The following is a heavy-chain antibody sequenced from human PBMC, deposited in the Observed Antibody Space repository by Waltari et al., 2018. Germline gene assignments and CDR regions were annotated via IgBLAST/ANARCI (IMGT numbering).Heavy chain of an antibody. CDR1: GFTFDDYA. Sequence: EVQLVESGGGLVQPGRSLRLSCAASGFTFDDYAMHWVRQAPGKGLEWVSGISWNSGSIGYADSVKGRFTISRDNAKNSLYLQMNSLRAEDTALYYCAKKSNAFDIWGQGTMVTFSS. CDR2: ISWNSGSI. D-gene: IGHD7-27*01. J-gene: IGHJ3*02. V-gene: IGHV3-9*01. CDR3: AKKSNAFDI.